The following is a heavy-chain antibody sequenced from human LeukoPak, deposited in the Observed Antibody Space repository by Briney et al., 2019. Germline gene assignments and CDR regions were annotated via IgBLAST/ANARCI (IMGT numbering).Heavy chain of an antibody. CDR2: ISGSGGST. CDR1: GFTFSSYW. CDR3: AKDDYVWGSYRYIPFDY. Sequence: GGSLRLSCAASGFTFSSYWMSWVRQAPGKGLEWVSAISGSGGSTYYADSVKGRFTISRDNPKNTLYLQMNSLRAEDTAVYYCAKDDYVWGSYRYIPFDYWGQGTLVTVSS. D-gene: IGHD3-16*02. V-gene: IGHV3-23*01. J-gene: IGHJ4*02.